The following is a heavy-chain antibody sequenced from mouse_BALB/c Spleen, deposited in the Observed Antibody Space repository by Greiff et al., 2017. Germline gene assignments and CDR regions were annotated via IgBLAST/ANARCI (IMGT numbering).Heavy chain of an antibody. CDR2: IWGDGST. CDR1: GFSLTGYG. CDR3: ARDDGSSHWYFDV. Sequence: VQRVESGPGLVAPSQSLSITCTVSGFSLTGYGVNWVRQPPGKGLEWLGMIWGDGSTDYNSALKSRLSISKDNSKSQVFLKMNSLQTDDTARYYCARDDGSSHWYFDVWGAGTTVTVSS. V-gene: IGHV2-6-7*01. D-gene: IGHD1-1*01. J-gene: IGHJ1*01.